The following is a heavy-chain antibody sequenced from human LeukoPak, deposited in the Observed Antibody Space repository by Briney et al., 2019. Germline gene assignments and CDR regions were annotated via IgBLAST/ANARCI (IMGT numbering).Heavy chain of an antibody. CDR2: IYPGDSDT. V-gene: IGHV5-51*01. CDR3: ASHGYYYGSGSYERDHYFDY. J-gene: IGHJ4*02. D-gene: IGHD3-10*01. CDR1: GYSFTSYW. Sequence: GESLKISCKGSGYSFTSYWIGWVRQMPGKGLEWMGIIYPGDSDTRYSPSFQGQVTISADKSISTAYLQWSSLKASDTAMYYCASHGYYYGSGSYERDHYFDYWGQGTLVTVSS.